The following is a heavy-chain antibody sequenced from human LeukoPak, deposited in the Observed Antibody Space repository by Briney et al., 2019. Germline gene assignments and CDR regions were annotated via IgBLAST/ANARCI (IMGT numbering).Heavy chain of an antibody. CDR3: AADPRASSGSYYNVYYGMDV. V-gene: IGHV3-11*01. CDR1: GFTFSDYY. Sequence: GGSLRLSCAASGFTFSDYYMSWIRQAPGKGLEWVSYISSSGSTIYYADSVKGRFTISRDNAKNSLYLQMNSLRAEDTAVYYCAADPRASSGSYYNVYYGMDVWGQGTTVTVSS. CDR2: ISSSGSTI. J-gene: IGHJ6*02. D-gene: IGHD3-10*01.